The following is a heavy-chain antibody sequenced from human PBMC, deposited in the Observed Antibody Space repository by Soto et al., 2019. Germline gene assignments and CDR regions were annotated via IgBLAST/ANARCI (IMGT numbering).Heavy chain of an antibody. D-gene: IGHD2-2*01. CDR2: IIPIFGTA. CDR1: GGTFSSYA. CDR3: ARCHRENQLLRGNRFDP. J-gene: IGHJ5*02. Sequence: QVQLVQSGAEVKKPGSSVKVSCKASGGTFSSYAISWVRQAPGQGLEWMGGIIPIFGTANYAQKFQGRVTITADESTSTAYMELSSLRSEDTAVYYCARCHRENQLLRGNRFDPWGQGTLVTVSS. V-gene: IGHV1-69*12.